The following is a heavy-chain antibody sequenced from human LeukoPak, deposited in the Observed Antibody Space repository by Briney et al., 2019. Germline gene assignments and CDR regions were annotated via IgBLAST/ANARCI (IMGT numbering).Heavy chain of an antibody. CDR2: IKQDGSEK. CDR1: GFTFSSYW. CDR3: ATIVVVSTTLPDY. Sequence: GGSLRLSCAASGFTFSSYWMSWVSQAPGKGLEWVANIKQDGSEKYYVDSVKGRFTISRDNAKNSLYLQMNSLRAEDTAVYYCATIVVVSTTLPDYWGQGTLVTVSS. D-gene: IGHD3-22*01. J-gene: IGHJ4*02. V-gene: IGHV3-7*01.